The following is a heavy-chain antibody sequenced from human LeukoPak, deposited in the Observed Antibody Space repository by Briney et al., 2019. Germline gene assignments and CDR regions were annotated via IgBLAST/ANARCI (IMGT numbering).Heavy chain of an antibody. J-gene: IGHJ5*02. CDR1: GLTVSNNY. CDR2: IYSDGTT. CDR3: ARDKDA. V-gene: IGHV3-66*01. Sequence: GGSLRLSCVVSGLTVSNNYMSWVRQAPGKGLEWVSVIYSDGTTRNADSVKGRFTISRDNSKNTVYLQMDSLRAEDTAVYYCARDKDAWGQGTLVTVST.